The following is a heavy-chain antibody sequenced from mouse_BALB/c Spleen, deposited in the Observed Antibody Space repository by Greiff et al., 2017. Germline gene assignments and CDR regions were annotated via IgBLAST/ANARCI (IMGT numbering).Heavy chain of an antibody. V-gene: IGHV1S34*01. CDR1: GYSFTGYY. Sequence: LVKTGASVKISCKASGYSFTGYYMHWVKQSHGKSLEWIGYISCYNGATSYNQKFKGKATFTVDTSSSTAYMQFNSLTSEDSAVYYCARGRNYDYENYFDYGGQGTTLTVSS. J-gene: IGHJ2*01. CDR2: ISCYNGAT. CDR3: ARGRNYDYENYFDY. D-gene: IGHD2-4*01.